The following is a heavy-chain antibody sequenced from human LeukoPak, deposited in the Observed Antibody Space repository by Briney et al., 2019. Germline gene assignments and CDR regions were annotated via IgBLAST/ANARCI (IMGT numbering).Heavy chain of an antibody. Sequence: PGGSLRLSCAASGFTFSSYAMSWVRQAPGKGLEWVSAISGSGGSTYYADSVKGRFTISRDNSKNTLYLQMNSLRAEDTAVYYCAKDGEYYDFWSGCPHYFDYWGQGTLVTVSS. CDR1: GFTFSSYA. J-gene: IGHJ4*02. CDR3: AKDGEYYDFWSGCPHYFDY. CDR2: ISGSGGST. V-gene: IGHV3-23*01. D-gene: IGHD3-3*01.